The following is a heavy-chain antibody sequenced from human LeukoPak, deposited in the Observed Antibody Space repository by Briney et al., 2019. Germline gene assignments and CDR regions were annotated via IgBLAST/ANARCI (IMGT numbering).Heavy chain of an antibody. CDR1: GGSLSGYY. CDR3: ARNYGSGTWRYYYYMDV. J-gene: IGHJ6*03. CDR2: INHSGST. Sequence: SETLSLTCAVSGGSLSGYYWTWIRQPPGKGLEWIGEINHSGSTNYNPSLKSRVTISVDTSRKQFFLRLSSVTAEDTALYYCARNYGSGTWRYYYYMDVWGKGTTVTISS. V-gene: IGHV4-34*01. D-gene: IGHD3-10*01.